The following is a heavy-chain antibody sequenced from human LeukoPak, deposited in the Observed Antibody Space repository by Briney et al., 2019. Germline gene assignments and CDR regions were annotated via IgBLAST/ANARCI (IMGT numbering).Heavy chain of an antibody. CDR3: ARDYCSSTSCYLYFDY. CDR2: IFYSGST. J-gene: IGHJ4*02. Sequence: IFYSGSTNYNPSLKSRVTISVDTSKNQFSLKLNSVTAADTAVYYCARDYCSSTSCYLYFDYWGQGTLVTVSS. D-gene: IGHD2-2*01. V-gene: IGHV4-59*12.